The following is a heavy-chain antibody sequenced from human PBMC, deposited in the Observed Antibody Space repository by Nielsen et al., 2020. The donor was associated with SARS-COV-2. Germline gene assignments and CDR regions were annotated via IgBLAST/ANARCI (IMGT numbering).Heavy chain of an antibody. J-gene: IGHJ3*02. V-gene: IGHV5-51*01. CDR3: ARPRCSGGSCYWDDAFDI. Sequence: GESLKISCQGSGYSFTSYWIGWVRQMPGKGLEWMGIIYPGDSDTRYSPSFQGQVTISADKSISTAYLQWSSLKASDTAMYYCARPRCSGGSCYWDDAFDIWGQGTMVTVSS. D-gene: IGHD2-15*01. CDR2: IYPGDSDT. CDR1: GYSFTSYW.